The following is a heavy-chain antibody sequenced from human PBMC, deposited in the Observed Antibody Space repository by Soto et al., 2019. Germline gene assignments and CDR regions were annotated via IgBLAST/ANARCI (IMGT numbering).Heavy chain of an antibody. CDR2: ISTYNGDT. J-gene: IGHJ6*02. V-gene: IGHV1-18*01. Sequence: ASVKVSCKASGYTFTRSGISWVRQAPGQGLEWMGWISTYNGDTNYAQTFQGRVTMTTDTSTSTAYMELRSLRSDDTAFYYCAREGVAPYYYYGMDVWGQGTPVTGSS. D-gene: IGHD5-12*01. CDR3: AREGVAPYYYYGMDV. CDR1: GYTFTRSG.